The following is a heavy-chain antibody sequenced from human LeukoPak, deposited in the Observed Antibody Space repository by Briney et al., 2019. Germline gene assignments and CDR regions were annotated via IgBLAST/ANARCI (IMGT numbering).Heavy chain of an antibody. V-gene: IGHV6-1*01. Sequence: SQTLSLTCAISGDSVSSNSAAWNWIRQSPSRGLEWLGRTYYRSKWYNDYAVSVKSRVTINPDTSKNQFSLQLNSVTPEDTAVYYCARDPRIAAAVPRGAFDIWGQGTMVTVSS. CDR1: GDSVSSNSAA. J-gene: IGHJ3*02. D-gene: IGHD6-13*01. CDR2: TYYRSKWYN. CDR3: ARDPRIAAAVPRGAFDI.